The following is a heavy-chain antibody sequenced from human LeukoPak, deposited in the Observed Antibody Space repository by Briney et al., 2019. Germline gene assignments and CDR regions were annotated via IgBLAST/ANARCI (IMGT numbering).Heavy chain of an antibody. Sequence: ASVKVSCKASGYTFTGYYMHWVRQAPGQGLEWMGWINPNSGGTNHAQKFQGRVTMTRDTSISTAYMELSRLRSDDTAVYYCARAEVYYGMDVWGQGTTVTVSS. CDR1: GYTFTGYY. CDR3: ARAEVYYGMDV. J-gene: IGHJ6*02. CDR2: INPNSGGT. V-gene: IGHV1-2*02.